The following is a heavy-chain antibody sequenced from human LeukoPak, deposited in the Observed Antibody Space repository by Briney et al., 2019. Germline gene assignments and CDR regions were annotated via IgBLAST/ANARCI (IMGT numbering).Heavy chain of an antibody. Sequence: GGSLRLSCAASGFTFSSYSMNWVRQAPGKGLEWVSSISSSSSYIYYADSVKGRFTISRDNAKNSLYLQMNSLRAEDTAVYYCARDGGSYWRTEDFDIWGQGTMVTVSS. V-gene: IGHV3-21*01. CDR3: ARDGGSYWRTEDFDI. D-gene: IGHD1-26*01. J-gene: IGHJ3*02. CDR1: GFTFSSYS. CDR2: ISSSSSYI.